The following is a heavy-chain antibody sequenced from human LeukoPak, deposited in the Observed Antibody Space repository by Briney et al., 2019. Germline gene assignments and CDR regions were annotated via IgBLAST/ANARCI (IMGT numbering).Heavy chain of an antibody. V-gene: IGHV3-7*03. Sequence: YPGGSLRLSCTASGFIFSGSWMAWIRQAPGKGLEWVANIKPDGTTKFYVDSVKGRFTISRDNALNSLYLQMNSLRAEDTAIYYCARSIPYGTTWYGRSDYWGQGTLVTVSS. J-gene: IGHJ4*02. CDR3: ARSIPYGTTWYGRSDY. D-gene: IGHD6-13*01. CDR2: IKPDGTTK. CDR1: GFIFSGSW.